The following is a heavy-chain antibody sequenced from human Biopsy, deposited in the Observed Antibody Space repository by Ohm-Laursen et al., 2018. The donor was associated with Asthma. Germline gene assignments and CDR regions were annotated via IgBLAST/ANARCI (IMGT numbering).Heavy chain of an antibody. J-gene: IGHJ1*01. CDR2: INYRGDT. D-gene: IGHD6-19*01. CDR1: GGSFTHYF. CDR3: VRGEEVAGTYFKD. Sequence: SQTLSLTCAISGGSFTHYFWMWIRQPPGKGLEWIGEINYRGDTNYNPSLESRVSISVDTFTYHFSLRLNSVTAADTAVYYCVRGEEVAGTYFKDWDQGTLVTVSS. V-gene: IGHV4-34*01.